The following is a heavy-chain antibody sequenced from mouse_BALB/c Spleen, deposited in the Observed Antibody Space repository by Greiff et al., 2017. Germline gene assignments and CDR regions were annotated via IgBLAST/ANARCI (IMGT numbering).Heavy chain of an antibody. CDR1: GFTFSNYW. Sequence: EVKLVESGGGLVQPGGSMKLSCVASGFTFSNYWMNWVRQSPEKGLEWVAEIRLKSNNYATHYAESVKGRFTISRDDSKSSVYLQMNNLRAEDTGIYYCTRRGYAGYPMDYWGQGTSVTVSS. V-gene: IGHV6-6*02. CDR2: IRLKSNNYAT. D-gene: IGHD2-2*01. J-gene: IGHJ4*01. CDR3: TRRGYAGYPMDY.